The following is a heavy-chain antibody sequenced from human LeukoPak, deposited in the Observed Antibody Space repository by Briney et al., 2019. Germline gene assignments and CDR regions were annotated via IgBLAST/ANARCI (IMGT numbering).Heavy chain of an antibody. V-gene: IGHV3-11*04. J-gene: IGHJ4*02. CDR1: GFTFSGYY. CDR2: ISSLSTSI. CDR3: GRDKED. Sequence: GGSLRLSCAASGFTFSGYYMSWIRQAPGKGLEWVSYISSLSTSIYYTDSVKGRFTISRDNAKNSLYLQMNNLRAEDAAVYYCGRDKEDWGQGTLVTVSS.